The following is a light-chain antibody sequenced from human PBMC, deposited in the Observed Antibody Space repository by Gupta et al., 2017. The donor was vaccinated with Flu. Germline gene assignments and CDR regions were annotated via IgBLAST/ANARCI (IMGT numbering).Light chain of an antibody. J-gene: IGLJ2*01. CDR1: SGSIANNY. V-gene: IGLV6-57*01. CDR3: QSYASSTLYDA. CDR2: VYN. Sequence: TTSCTRSSGSIANNYVQWYQQRPGSYHATVIYVYNLRPSGLPDRFSVSIDDSSNSASLTITGLQTEDEADYYCQSYASSTLYDAFGGGTKVTVL.